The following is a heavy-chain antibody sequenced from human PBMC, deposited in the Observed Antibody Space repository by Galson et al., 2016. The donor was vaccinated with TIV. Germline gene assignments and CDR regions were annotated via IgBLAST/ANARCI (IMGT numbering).Heavy chain of an antibody. CDR2: MSPNSGNA. V-gene: IGHV1-8*01. CDR3: ARARRGYCSGGSCLPGY. J-gene: IGHJ4*02. D-gene: IGHD2-15*01. Sequence: SVKVSCKASGYTFNNHDISWVRQATGQGLEWMGWMSPNSGNAGYAQKFQGRVTMTSNTSVNTAYMEVRSLRFEDTAVYYCARARRGYCSGGSCLPGYWGQGTLVTVSS. CDR1: GYTFNNHD.